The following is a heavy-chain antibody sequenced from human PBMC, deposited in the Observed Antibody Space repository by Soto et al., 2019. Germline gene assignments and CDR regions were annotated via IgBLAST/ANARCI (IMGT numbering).Heavy chain of an antibody. D-gene: IGHD6-13*01. J-gene: IGHJ4*02. V-gene: IGHV3-49*03. Sequence: SLRLSCTASGFTFGDYAMSWFRQAPGKGLEWVGFIRSKAYGGTTEYAASVKGRFTISRDDSKSIAYLQMNSLKTEDTAVYYCTSSPRDSSRQVGYFDYWGQGTLVTAPQ. CDR3: TSSPRDSSRQVGYFDY. CDR2: IRSKAYGGTT. CDR1: GFTFGDYA.